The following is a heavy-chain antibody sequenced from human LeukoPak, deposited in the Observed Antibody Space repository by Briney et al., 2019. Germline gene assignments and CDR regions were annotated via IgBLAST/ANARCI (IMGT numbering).Heavy chain of an antibody. Sequence: PGGSLRLSCAASGFTFDDYGMSWVRQAPGKGLEWVSGINWNADSTGYADSVKGRFTISRDNAKNSLYLQMNSLRAEDTALYYCAKDISYYYDSGAFDIWGQGTMVTVSS. D-gene: IGHD3-10*01. CDR3: AKDISYYYDSGAFDI. CDR2: INWNADST. CDR1: GFTFDDYG. J-gene: IGHJ3*02. V-gene: IGHV3-20*04.